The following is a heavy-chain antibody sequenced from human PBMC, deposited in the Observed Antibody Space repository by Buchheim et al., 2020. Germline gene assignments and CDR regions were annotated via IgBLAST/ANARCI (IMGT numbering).Heavy chain of an antibody. J-gene: IGHJ3*02. V-gene: IGHV1-46*02. CDR1: GYTFNDYY. D-gene: IGHD3-9*01. Sequence: QVQLVQSGAEVKKPGASVRVSCKASGYTFNDYYIHWVRQAPGQGLEWMGVINPRGGTTTYAQRFQGRVTMTEDTSTDTAYMELSSLRSEDTAVYYCATGGGSHYDILTGYFYSAFDIWGQGT. CDR3: ATGGGSHYDILTGYFYSAFDI. CDR2: INPRGGTT.